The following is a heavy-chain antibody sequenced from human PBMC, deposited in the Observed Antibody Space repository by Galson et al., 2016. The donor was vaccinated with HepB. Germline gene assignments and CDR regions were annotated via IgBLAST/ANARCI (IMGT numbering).Heavy chain of an antibody. CDR3: ARSLDYYYGMGV. CDR1: GYTFSSYG. V-gene: IGHV1-18*01. Sequence: SVKVSCKASGYTFSSYGFIWVRQAPGHGLEWMGWISGYNGNTNYAQKVQGRVTMTTDTSPTTAYMEMRSLRSDDTAVYYCARSLDYYYGMGVWGQGTTVTVSS. J-gene: IGHJ6*02. CDR2: ISGYNGNT.